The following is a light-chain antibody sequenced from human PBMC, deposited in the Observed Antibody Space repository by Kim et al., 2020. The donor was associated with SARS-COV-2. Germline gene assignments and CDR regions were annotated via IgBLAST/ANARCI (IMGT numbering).Light chain of an antibody. J-gene: IGLJ3*02. CDR3: QTWGTSWV. Sequence: GAAVKLTCSRSSGQSSYAIAWHQQKPEKSPRYLMKLNSDGSHSKGDGIPDRFSGSSSGAERYLTISSLQSEDEADYYCQTWGTSWVFGGGTQLTVL. CDR1: SGQSSYA. CDR2: LNSDGSH. V-gene: IGLV4-69*01.